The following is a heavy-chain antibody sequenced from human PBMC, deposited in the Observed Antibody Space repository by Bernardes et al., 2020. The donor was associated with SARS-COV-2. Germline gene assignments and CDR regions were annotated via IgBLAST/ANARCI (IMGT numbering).Heavy chain of an antibody. J-gene: IGHJ6*02. Sequence: GGSLRLSCAASGFTFSSYGMHWVRQAPGKGLEWVAVIWYDGSNKYYADSVKGRFTISRDNSKNTLYLQMNSLRAEDTAVYYCARQVALYYGMDVWGQGTTVTVSS. CDR2: IWYDGSNK. CDR3: ARQVALYYGMDV. CDR1: GFTFSSYG. V-gene: IGHV3-33*01. D-gene: IGHD5-12*01.